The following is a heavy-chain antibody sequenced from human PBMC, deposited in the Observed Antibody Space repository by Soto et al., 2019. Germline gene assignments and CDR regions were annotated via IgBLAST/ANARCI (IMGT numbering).Heavy chain of an antibody. CDR1: GFTLTTSS. CDR3: AAGYSRSWYGRDY. Sequence: QMQLVQSGTEVKKPGTSVKVSCKASGFTLTTSSVQWVRQARGQRLEWIGWIVVGSCNTNYAQKFQERVTITRDMSTITAYMEMSSLRSEDKAGYYCAAGYSRSWYGRDYWGQGTLVTVSS. D-gene: IGHD6-13*01. V-gene: IGHV1-58*01. J-gene: IGHJ4*02. CDR2: IVVGSCNT.